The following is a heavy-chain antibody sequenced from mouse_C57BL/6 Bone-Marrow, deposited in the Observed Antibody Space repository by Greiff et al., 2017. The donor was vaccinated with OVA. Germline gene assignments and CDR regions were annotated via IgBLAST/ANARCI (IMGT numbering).Heavy chain of an antibody. D-gene: IGHD2-4*01. CDR3: ARDDYDGFAY. CDR2: INPSSGDT. V-gene: IGHV1-4*01. CDR1: GYTFTSYT. Sequence: VKLMESGAELARPGASVTMSCKASGYTFTSYTMHWVKQRPGQGLEWIGYINPSSGDTKYKQKFKDKATLTADKSSSTVYMQLSILTSEDSAVYYCARDDYDGFAYWGQGTLVTVSA. J-gene: IGHJ3*01.